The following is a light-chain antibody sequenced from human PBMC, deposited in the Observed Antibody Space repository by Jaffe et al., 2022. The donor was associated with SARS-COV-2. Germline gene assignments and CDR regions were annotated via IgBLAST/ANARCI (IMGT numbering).Light chain of an antibody. Sequence: ETVLTQSPATLSLSPGERATLSCRASQSINNYLAWYQQKPGQAPRLLIYDVSTRATGIPARFSGSGSGTDFSLTISSLEPEDFAVYFCQQRNNGVTFGPGTKVDIK. CDR2: DVS. CDR3: QQRNNGVT. V-gene: IGKV3-11*01. CDR1: QSINNY. J-gene: IGKJ3*01.